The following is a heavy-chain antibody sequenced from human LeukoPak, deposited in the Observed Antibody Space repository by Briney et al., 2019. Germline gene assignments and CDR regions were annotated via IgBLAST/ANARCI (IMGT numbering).Heavy chain of an antibody. CDR2: IYPRDSEI. J-gene: IGHJ5*02. CDR3: ARPAYSSSLSSHFDP. Sequence: GESLKISCEGSGYSFSTYWIAWVRQMPGKGLELMGSIYPRDSEIRYSPSLQGQVTISADNSISTAYLQWSSLKASDTAMYYCARPAYSSSLSSHFDPWGQGTLVTVSS. V-gene: IGHV5-51*01. CDR1: GYSFSTYW. D-gene: IGHD6-13*01.